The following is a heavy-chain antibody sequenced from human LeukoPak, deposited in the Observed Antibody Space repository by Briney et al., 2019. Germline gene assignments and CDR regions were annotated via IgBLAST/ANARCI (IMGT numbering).Heavy chain of an antibody. CDR3: ARRKGPYGSGTYYDS. J-gene: IGHJ4*02. V-gene: IGHV3-20*04. CDR2: VSCNGAYP. CDR1: GFPFDDYG. Sequence: GGSLRLSCAASGFPFDDYGMSWVRLAPGKGLEWVSGVSCNGAYPEYADFVRGRFTISRDNAKKYLYLQMNSRRVDDTALYYCARRKGPYGSGTYYDSWGQGTLVSVSS. D-gene: IGHD3-10*01.